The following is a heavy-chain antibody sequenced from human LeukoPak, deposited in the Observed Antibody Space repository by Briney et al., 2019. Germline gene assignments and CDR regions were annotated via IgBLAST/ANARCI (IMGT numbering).Heavy chain of an antibody. D-gene: IGHD2-15*01. V-gene: IGHV4-39*07. CDR2: IYYSGST. J-gene: IGHJ5*02. CDR1: GGSISSSSYY. CDR3: ARGRVGGSWLRWFDP. Sequence: SSETLSLTCTVSGGSISSSSYYWGWIRQPPGKGLEWIGSIYYSGSTYYNPSLKSRVTISVDTSKNQFSLKLSSVTAADTAVYYCARGRVGGSWLRWFDPWGQGTLVTVSS.